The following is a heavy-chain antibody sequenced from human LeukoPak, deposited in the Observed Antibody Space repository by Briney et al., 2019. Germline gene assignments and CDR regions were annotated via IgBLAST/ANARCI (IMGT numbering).Heavy chain of an antibody. V-gene: IGHV4-59*11. CDR3: ATIKRGNIFGYFDF. CDR1: GASMNTHC. Sequence: SETLSLTCAVSGASMNTHCWSWIRQPPGKGLEWIGYMLDTVTTKDNPSLKSRFTLSADRSKNQFSLRLTSVTAADTAVYYCATIKRGNIFGYFDFWGQGIPVTVSS. D-gene: IGHD5-18*01. CDR2: MLDTVTT. J-gene: IGHJ4*02.